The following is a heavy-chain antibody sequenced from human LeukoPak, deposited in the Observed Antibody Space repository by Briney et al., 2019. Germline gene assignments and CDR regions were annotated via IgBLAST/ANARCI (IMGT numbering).Heavy chain of an antibody. V-gene: IGHV3-53*01. Sequence: GGSLRLSCAASGFTVSSDYMSWVRQAPGKGLEWVSIIYSGGSTFYTDSVKGRFTISRDNSKNTLYLQMNSLRAEDTAVYYCARAPSTVTTGPVDYWGQGTLVTVS. D-gene: IGHD4-17*01. J-gene: IGHJ4*02. CDR1: GFTVSSDY. CDR2: IYSGGST. CDR3: ARAPSTVTTGPVDY.